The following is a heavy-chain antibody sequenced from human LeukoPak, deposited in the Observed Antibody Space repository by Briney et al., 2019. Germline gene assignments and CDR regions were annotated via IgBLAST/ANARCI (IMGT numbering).Heavy chain of an antibody. CDR1: GGTFSSYA. CDR2: IIPIFGTA. Sequence: GASVKVSCKASGGTFSSYAISWVRQAPGQGLEWMGGIIPIFGTANYAQKFQGRVTITADESTSTAYMELSSLRSEDTAVYYCARDSPPRPLFSGSSSASAYYYMDVWGKGTTVTVSS. V-gene: IGHV1-69*13. J-gene: IGHJ6*03. CDR3: ARDSPPRPLFSGSSSASAYYYMDV. D-gene: IGHD1-26*01.